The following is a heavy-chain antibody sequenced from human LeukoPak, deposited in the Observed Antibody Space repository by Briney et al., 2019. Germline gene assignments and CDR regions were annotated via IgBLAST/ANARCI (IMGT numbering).Heavy chain of an antibody. CDR2: IVGSGGST. CDR1: GFTFSSYA. J-gene: IGHJ4*02. Sequence: GGPLRLSCAASGFTFSSYAMTWVRQAPGMRLEWVSAIVGSGGSTSYANSVKGRFTISRDNSKNTLYLHMNNLRAEDTAVYYCAKDPLGSGWFFDYWGQGTLVTVSS. D-gene: IGHD6-19*01. V-gene: IGHV3-23*01. CDR3: AKDPLGSGWFFDY.